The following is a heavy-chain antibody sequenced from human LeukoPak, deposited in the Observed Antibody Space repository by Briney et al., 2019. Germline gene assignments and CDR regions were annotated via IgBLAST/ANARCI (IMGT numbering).Heavy chain of an antibody. CDR2: VTYSGSI. CDR3: ARHVAVAGNWFAP. J-gene: IGHJ5*02. CDR1: GGSISVISYF. V-gene: IGHV4-39*01. Sequence: SETLSLTCTVSGGSISVISYFWSWIRQPPGKGLEWIRSVTYSGSIYYNPSLKSRVTMSEDTSNNQFSLNLTSLTAADTAVYYCARHVAVAGNWFAPWGRGTLVTVSS. D-gene: IGHD6-19*01.